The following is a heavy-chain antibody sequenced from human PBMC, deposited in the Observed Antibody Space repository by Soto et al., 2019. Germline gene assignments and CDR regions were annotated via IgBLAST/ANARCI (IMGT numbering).Heavy chain of an antibody. V-gene: IGHV3-48*02. D-gene: IGHD1-7*01. CDR1: GFTFSSYS. Sequence: GGSLRLSCAASGFTFSSYSMNWVRQAPGKGLEWVSYISSSSSTIYYADSVKGRFTISRDNAKNSLYLQVNSLRDEDTAVYYCARARVENSNPWDYWGQGTLVTVSS. CDR3: ARARVENSNPWDY. J-gene: IGHJ4*02. CDR2: ISSSSSTI.